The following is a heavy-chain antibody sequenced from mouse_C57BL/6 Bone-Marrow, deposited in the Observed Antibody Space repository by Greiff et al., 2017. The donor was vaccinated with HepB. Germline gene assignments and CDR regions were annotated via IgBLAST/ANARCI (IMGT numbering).Heavy chain of an antibody. CDR3: TRMGRGAMPY. CDR1: GVDFPDTY. V-gene: IGHV14-3*02. CDR2: IDPANGNT. Sequence: EVQLQQSGAELAKPGASVKLSCTGSGVDFPDTYIHWVKQRPEEGLEWIGRIDPANGNTKYDPKFQVKAAITADKSSNTAYLQRSSLTSDDTAVYFCTRMGRGAMPYWGQGTPITVTA. D-gene: IGHD2-3*01. J-gene: IGHJ3*01.